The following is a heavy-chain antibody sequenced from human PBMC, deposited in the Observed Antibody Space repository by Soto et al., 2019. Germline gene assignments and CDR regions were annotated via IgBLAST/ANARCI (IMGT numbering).Heavy chain of an antibody. Sequence: APVEVSSKASGYTFTSYGISWVRQAPGQGLEWMGWISAYNGNTNYAQKLQGRVTMTTDTSTSTAYMELRSLRSDDTAVYYCARAELGSCSSTSCYAVGYFDYWGQGTLVTVSS. V-gene: IGHV1-18*01. CDR1: GYTFTSYG. CDR3: ARAELGSCSSTSCYAVGYFDY. J-gene: IGHJ4*02. CDR2: ISAYNGNT. D-gene: IGHD2-2*01.